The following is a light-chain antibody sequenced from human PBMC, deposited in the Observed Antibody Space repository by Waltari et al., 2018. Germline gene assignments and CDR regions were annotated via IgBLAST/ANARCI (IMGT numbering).Light chain of an antibody. J-gene: IGKJ1*01. CDR1: QGVSSN. CDR2: GPS. CDR3: EQYNNWPPWT. V-gene: IGKV3D-15*01. Sequence: EIVMTPSPATLSVSLGERATLSCRASQGVSSNLAWYQQKPGQAPRLLIYGPSTRATAIPARFSGSGSGTECTLTISSLQSEDFAVYYCEQYNNWPPWTFGQGTKVEIK.